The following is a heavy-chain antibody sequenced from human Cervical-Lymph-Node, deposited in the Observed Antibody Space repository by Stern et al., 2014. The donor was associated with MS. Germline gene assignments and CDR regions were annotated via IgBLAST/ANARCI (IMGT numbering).Heavy chain of an antibody. CDR1: GYTFINYY. Sequence: QMQLVQSGAEVKKPGASVKVSCEASGYTFINYYIHWVRQAPGQGLEWMGVISPSGRTANYAQKFQGRVTMTRDTSTSTVYMELSSLRSEDTAVYYCARPSAGGYSYGGNFDYWGQGALVTVSS. CDR3: ARPSAGGYSYGGNFDY. V-gene: IGHV1-46*03. J-gene: IGHJ4*02. CDR2: ISPSGRTA. D-gene: IGHD5-18*01.